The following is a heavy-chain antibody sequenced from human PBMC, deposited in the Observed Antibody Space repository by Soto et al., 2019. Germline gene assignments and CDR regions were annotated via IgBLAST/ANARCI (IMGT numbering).Heavy chain of an antibody. V-gene: IGHV1-18*01. CDR2: ISPHNGNS. Sequence: QVQLVQSGAEVKKPGASVRVSCKASGYTFTDYGITWVRQAPGQGLEWMGWISPHNGNSYNAQRLQGRVTMTTHTSTSTAYMELRSLRSDDTAVYYCSREGLRFPMDVWGQGTTVTVSS. CDR3: SREGLRFPMDV. J-gene: IGHJ6*02. D-gene: IGHD2-21*02. CDR1: GYTFTDYG.